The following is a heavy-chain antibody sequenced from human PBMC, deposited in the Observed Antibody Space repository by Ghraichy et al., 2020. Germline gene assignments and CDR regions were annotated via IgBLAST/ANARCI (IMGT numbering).Heavy chain of an antibody. Sequence: SETLSLTCTVSGGSISSYYWSWIRQPAGKGLEWIGRIYTSGSTNYNPSLKSRVTMSVDTSKNQFSLKLSSVTAADTAVYYCARAPSDYDYVWGSPYYFDSWGQGTLVTVSS. CDR2: IYTSGST. J-gene: IGHJ4*02. D-gene: IGHD3-16*01. CDR1: GGSISSYY. V-gene: IGHV4-4*07. CDR3: ARAPSDYDYVWGSPYYFDS.